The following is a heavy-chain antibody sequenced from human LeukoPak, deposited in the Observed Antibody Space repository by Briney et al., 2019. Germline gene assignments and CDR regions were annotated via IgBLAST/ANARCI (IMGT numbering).Heavy chain of an antibody. CDR3: ARGRELEYYYYMDV. J-gene: IGHJ6*03. CDR1: GFTVSSNY. D-gene: IGHD1-26*01. Sequence: GGSLRLSCAASGFTVSSNYMSWVRQAPGKGLGWVSVIYSGGSTYYADSVKGRFTISRDNSKNTLYLQMNSLRAEDTAVYYCARGRELEYYYYMDVWGKGTTVTVSS. V-gene: IGHV3-53*01. CDR2: IYSGGST.